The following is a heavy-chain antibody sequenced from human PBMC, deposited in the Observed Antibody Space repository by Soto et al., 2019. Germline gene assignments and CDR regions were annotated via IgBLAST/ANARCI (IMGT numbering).Heavy chain of an antibody. CDR2: INPSGGST. D-gene: IGHD1-1*01. CDR1: GYTFTSYY. CDR3: AIDHTRNDGDPYYYGMDV. V-gene: IGHV1-46*01. Sequence: ASVKVSCKASGYTFTSYYMHWVRQAPGQGLEWMGIINPSGGSTSYAQKFQGRVTMTRDTSTSTVYMELSSLRSEDTAVYYCAIDHTRNDGDPYYYGMDVWGQGTTVTVSS. J-gene: IGHJ6*02.